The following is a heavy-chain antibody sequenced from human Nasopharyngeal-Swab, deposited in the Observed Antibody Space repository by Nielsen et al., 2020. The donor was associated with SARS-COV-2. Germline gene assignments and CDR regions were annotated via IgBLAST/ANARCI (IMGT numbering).Heavy chain of an antibody. D-gene: IGHD4-11*01. V-gene: IGHV4-61*01. Sequence: SETLSLTCTVSGGSVSSGSYYWSWIRQPPGKGLEWIGYIYYSGSTNYNPSLKSRVTISVDTSKNQFSLKLSSVTAADTAVYYCASYSNFYRDYWGQGTLGTVSS. CDR3: ASYSNFYRDY. J-gene: IGHJ4*02. CDR2: IYYSGST. CDR1: GGSVSSGSYY.